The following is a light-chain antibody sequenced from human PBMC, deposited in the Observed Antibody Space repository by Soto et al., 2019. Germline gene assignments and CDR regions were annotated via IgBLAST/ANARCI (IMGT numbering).Light chain of an antibody. J-gene: IGKJ1*01. V-gene: IGKV1-5*03. Sequence: DIHMTQSPSTLSASIGDRVTITCRASQSVWRWLAWYQQKPGEAPNLLISKASTLESGVPSRFSGSGSVTEFTLIINILQPDDFENYYCQQYDTFPWTFGQGTQVEV. CDR2: KAS. CDR1: QSVWRW. CDR3: QQYDTFPWT.